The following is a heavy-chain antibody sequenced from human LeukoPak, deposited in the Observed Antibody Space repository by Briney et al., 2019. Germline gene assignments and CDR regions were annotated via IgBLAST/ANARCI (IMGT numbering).Heavy chain of an antibody. D-gene: IGHD2-15*01. Sequence: GGSLRLSCAASGFIFSNYWMHWVRQAPGKGLVWVSRINDDGRSTSYADSVKGRFTISRDNAKNTLYLQMNSLRAEDTAVYYCARAYCGGSCYSRAMDYWGQGTAVTVSS. V-gene: IGHV3-74*01. CDR1: GFIFSNYW. J-gene: IGHJ4*02. CDR2: INDDGRST. CDR3: ARAYCGGSCYSRAMDY.